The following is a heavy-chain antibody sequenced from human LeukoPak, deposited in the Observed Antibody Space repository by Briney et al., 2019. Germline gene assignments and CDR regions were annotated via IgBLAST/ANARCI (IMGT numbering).Heavy chain of an antibody. CDR1: GFTFSSYG. V-gene: IGHV3-30*02. Sequence: PGGSLRLSCAASGFTFSSYGMHWVRQAPGKGLEWVAFIRYDGSNKYYADSVKGRFTISRDNSKNTLYLQMNSLRAEDTAVYYCARGSCSSTSCFDYWGQGTLVTVSS. J-gene: IGHJ4*02. CDR3: ARGSCSSTSCFDY. D-gene: IGHD2-2*01. CDR2: IRYDGSNK.